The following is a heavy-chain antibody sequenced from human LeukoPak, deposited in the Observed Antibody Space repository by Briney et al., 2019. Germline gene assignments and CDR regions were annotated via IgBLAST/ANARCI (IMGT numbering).Heavy chain of an antibody. Sequence: GGSLRLSCAASGFTFTYSTMNWVRQAPGKGLEWVSYISNSGSTIYYADSVKGRFTISRDNAKNSLYLQMNSLRAEDTALYYCARGSVTYYRYFDYWGQGSLVTVSS. CDR2: ISNSGSTI. CDR3: ARGSVTYYRYFDY. V-gene: IGHV3-48*04. CDR1: GFTFTYST. D-gene: IGHD3-10*01. J-gene: IGHJ4*02.